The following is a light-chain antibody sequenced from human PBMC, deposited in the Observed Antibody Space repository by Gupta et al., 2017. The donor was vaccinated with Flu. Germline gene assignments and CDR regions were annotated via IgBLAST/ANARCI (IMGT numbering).Light chain of an antibody. CDR3: QSYDNSLSGSKV. Sequence: FVLTPPPSVSGAPGQRVTISCTGRTSTIGAGYDVHWYQQVPGRAPKRLIFGNNNRPSGGADRVSGSKSGTAASLAIAGLQAEEEADYYCQSYDNSLSGSKVFGGGTKLTVL. CDR2: GNN. J-gene: IGLJ3*02. V-gene: IGLV1-40*01. CDR1: TSTIGAGYD.